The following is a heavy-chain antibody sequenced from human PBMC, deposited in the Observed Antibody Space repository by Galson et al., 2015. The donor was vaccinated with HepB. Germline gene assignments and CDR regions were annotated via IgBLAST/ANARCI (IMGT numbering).Heavy chain of an antibody. V-gene: IGHV7-4-1*02. D-gene: IGHD5-18*01. CDR1: GYTFTRYA. Sequence: SVKVSCKASGYTFTRYAMNWVRQAPGQGLEWMGWINTNTGNPTYAQGFTGRFVFSLDISVSTTYLQISSLKAEDTAVYYCARDRSGQVWLEGMDVLGQGTTVTVSS. CDR3: ARDRSGQVWLEGMDV. J-gene: IGHJ6*02. CDR2: INTNTGNP.